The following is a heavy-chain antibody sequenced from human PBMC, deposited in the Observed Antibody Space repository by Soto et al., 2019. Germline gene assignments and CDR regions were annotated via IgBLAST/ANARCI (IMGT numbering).Heavy chain of an antibody. D-gene: IGHD3-3*01. CDR2: IYPGDSDT. CDR1: GYSFTSYW. Sequence: PGESLKISCKGSGYSFTSYWIGWVRQMPGKGLEWMGIIYPGDSDTRYSPSFQGQVTISADKSISTAYLQWSSLKASDTAMYYCARQYYAPTSYYYYGMDVWGQGTTVTVSS. V-gene: IGHV5-51*01. CDR3: ARQYYAPTSYYYYGMDV. J-gene: IGHJ6*02.